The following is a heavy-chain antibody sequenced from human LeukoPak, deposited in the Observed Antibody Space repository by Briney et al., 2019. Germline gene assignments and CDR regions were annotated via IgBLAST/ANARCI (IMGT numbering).Heavy chain of an antibody. J-gene: IGHJ4*02. V-gene: IGHV1-18*01. D-gene: IGHD3-22*01. CDR2: ISAYNGNT. Sequence: ASVKVSCKASGYTFTSYGISWVRQAPGQGLEWMGWISAYNGNTNYAQKLQGRVTMTTDTSTSTAYMELRSLRSDGTAVYYCARDPSIYYYDSSGSGFDYWGQGTLVTVSS. CDR1: GYTFTSYG. CDR3: ARDPSIYYYDSSGSGFDY.